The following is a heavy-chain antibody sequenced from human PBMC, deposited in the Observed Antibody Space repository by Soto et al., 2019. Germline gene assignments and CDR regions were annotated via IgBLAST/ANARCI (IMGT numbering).Heavy chain of an antibody. CDR3: ARDLQITMVRGATTFDAFDI. V-gene: IGHV3-48*02. CDR2: ISSSSTI. CDR1: GFTFSSYS. J-gene: IGHJ3*02. Sequence: GGSLRLSCAASGFTFSSYSMNWVRQAPGKGLEWVSYISSSSTIYYADSVKGRFTISRDNAKNSLYLQMNSLRDEDTAVYYCARDLQITMVRGATTFDAFDIWGQGTMVTVSS. D-gene: IGHD3-10*01.